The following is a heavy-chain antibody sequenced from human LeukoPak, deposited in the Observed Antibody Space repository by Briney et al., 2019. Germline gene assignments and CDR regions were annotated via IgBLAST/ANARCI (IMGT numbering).Heavy chain of an antibody. Sequence: KPSETLSLTCTVSGGSISSSSYYWGWIRQPPGKGLEWIGSIYYSGSTYYNPSLKSRVTISVDTSKNQFSLKLSSVTAADTAVYYCARVPRLGSNFDYWGQGTLVTASS. CDR3: ARVPRLGSNFDY. D-gene: IGHD6-19*01. CDR2: IYYSGST. CDR1: GGSISSSSYY. V-gene: IGHV4-39*01. J-gene: IGHJ4*02.